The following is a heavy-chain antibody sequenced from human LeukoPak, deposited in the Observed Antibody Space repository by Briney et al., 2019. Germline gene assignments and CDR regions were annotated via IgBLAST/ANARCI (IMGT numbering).Heavy chain of an antibody. D-gene: IGHD5-24*01. CDR3: AMKAVPRPRLHDAFDF. Sequence: GGSLRLSCAASGFTVSSNYMSWVRQAPGKGLEWVSVIYSGGSTYYADSVKGRFTISRDNSKNTLYLQMNRLRADDTAVYYCAMKAVPRPRLHDAFDFWGQGTVVSVSS. J-gene: IGHJ3*01. CDR2: IYSGGST. CDR1: GFTVSSNY. V-gene: IGHV3-53*01.